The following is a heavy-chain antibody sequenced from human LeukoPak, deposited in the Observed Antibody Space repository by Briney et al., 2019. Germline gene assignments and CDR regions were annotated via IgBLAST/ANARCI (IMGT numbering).Heavy chain of an antibody. CDR3: ASDRVGSGWPRPWYFEF. J-gene: IGHJ4*02. CDR2: INPNTGAT. Sequence: GASVKVSCKPSGYTFTGYYLHWVRQAPGQGLEWMGWINPNTGATIYAEKFQGRATMTRDTSIDTAYMEMRSLRSDDTAVYYCASDRVGSGWPRPWYFEFWGQGTLITVSS. D-gene: IGHD6-19*01. CDR1: GYTFTGYY. V-gene: IGHV1-2*02.